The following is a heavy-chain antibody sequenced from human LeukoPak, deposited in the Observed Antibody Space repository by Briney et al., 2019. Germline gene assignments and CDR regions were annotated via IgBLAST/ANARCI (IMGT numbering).Heavy chain of an antibody. J-gene: IGHJ4*02. Sequence: PGGSLRLSCAASGFTFSSYGMHWVRQAPGKGLEWVAFIRYDGSNKYYADSVKGRFTISRDNFKNTLYLQMNSLRAEDTAVYYCAKDSCSSTSCYHPDYWGQGTLVTVSS. CDR3: AKDSCSSTSCYHPDY. V-gene: IGHV3-30*02. CDR2: IRYDGSNK. CDR1: GFTFSSYG. D-gene: IGHD2-2*01.